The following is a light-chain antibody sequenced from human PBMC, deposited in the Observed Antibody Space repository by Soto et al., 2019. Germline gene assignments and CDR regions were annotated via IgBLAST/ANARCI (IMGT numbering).Light chain of an antibody. CDR2: SAS. Sequence: DIQMTQSPSSLSASVGDRVTITCRASQGISTYLGWYQQKPGKVPKSLIYSASSLQSGVPSRFSASGSGTDFTLTISSLQFEDFAVYYCQQYNNWPRTFGQGTKVDI. CDR1: QGISTY. CDR3: QQYNNWPRT. V-gene: IGKV1-16*01. J-gene: IGKJ1*01.